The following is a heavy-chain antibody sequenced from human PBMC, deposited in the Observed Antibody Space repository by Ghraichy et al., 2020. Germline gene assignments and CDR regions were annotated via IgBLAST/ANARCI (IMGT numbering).Heavy chain of an antibody. Sequence: GGSLRLSCAASGFTFSSYAMSWVRQAPGKGLEWVSAISGSGGSTYYADSVKGRFTISRDNSKNTLYLQMNSLRAEDTAVYYCAKESGMGYYDFWSGYSFGAFDIWGQGTMVTVSS. CDR2: ISGSGGST. CDR3: AKESGMGYYDFWSGYSFGAFDI. V-gene: IGHV3-23*01. J-gene: IGHJ3*02. D-gene: IGHD3-3*01. CDR1: GFTFSSYA.